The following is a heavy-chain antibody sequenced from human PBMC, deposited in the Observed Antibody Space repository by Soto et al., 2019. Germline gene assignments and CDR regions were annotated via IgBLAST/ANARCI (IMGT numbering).Heavy chain of an antibody. D-gene: IGHD3-22*01. V-gene: IGHV3-30-3*01. CDR1: GFTFSSYA. Sequence: PGGSLRLSCAASGFTFSSYAMHWVRQAPGKGLEWVAVISYDGSNKYYADSVKGRFTISRDNSKNTLYLQMNSLRAEDTAVYYCARAVSYDDSSGTNWFDPWGQGTLVTVSS. CDR3: ARAVSYDDSSGTNWFDP. J-gene: IGHJ5*02. CDR2: ISYDGSNK.